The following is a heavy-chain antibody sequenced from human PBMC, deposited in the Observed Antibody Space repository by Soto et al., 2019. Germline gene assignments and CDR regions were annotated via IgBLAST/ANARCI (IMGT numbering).Heavy chain of an antibody. CDR1: GFTFSTYA. V-gene: IGHV3-64*01. Sequence: GGSLRLSCVASGFTFSTYAMHWVRQAPGKGLEYVSAITSNGGSKYYANSVKGRFTISRDNSKNTLYLQMGSLRLEDMAVYYCARDLVWSDFSVDDAFDLWGQGTMVTVSS. CDR2: ITSNGGSK. D-gene: IGHD3-3*01. CDR3: ARDLVWSDFSVDDAFDL. J-gene: IGHJ3*01.